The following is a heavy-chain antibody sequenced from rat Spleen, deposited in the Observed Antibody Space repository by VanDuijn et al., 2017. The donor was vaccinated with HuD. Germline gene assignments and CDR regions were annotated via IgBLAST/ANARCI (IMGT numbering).Heavy chain of an antibody. CDR2: ITNTGGIT. J-gene: IGHJ3*01. CDR3: AALRWFAY. Sequence: EVQLVESGGGLVQPGRSLKLSCVASGFTFNNYWMTWIRQAPGKGLEWVASITNTGGITYYPDSVKGRFTISRDNTQNMLYLQMNTLRAEDTATYYCAALRWFAYWGQGTLVTVSS. V-gene: IGHV5-31*01. CDR1: GFTFNNYW.